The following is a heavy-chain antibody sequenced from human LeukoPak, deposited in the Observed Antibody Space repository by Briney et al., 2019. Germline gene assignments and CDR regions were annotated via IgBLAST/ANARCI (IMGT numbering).Heavy chain of an antibody. CDR1: GFTFSSYW. Sequence: GSLRLSCAASGFTFSSYWMNWVRQAPEKGLEWVANIKQTGSEKDYVDSVKGRFTISRDNAENSLYLQMDSLRAEDTAVYYCARTATSKRSDGYYYGMDVWGQGTTVTVSS. V-gene: IGHV3-7*01. CDR3: ARTATSKRSDGYYYGMDV. CDR2: IKQTGSEK. D-gene: IGHD1-26*01. J-gene: IGHJ6*02.